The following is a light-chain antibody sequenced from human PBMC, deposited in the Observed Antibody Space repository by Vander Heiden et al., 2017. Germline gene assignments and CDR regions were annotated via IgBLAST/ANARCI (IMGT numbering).Light chain of an antibody. CDR2: GAS. J-gene: IGKJ2*01. Sequence: ELALTQSPGTLSLSPGERATLSGRASQSVSSSYVAWYQKKPGQAPRLIIYGASSRATGIPNRCSGSGSGKDCTLTISRLEHEDVAVYYCQQYSSSPYTFGQGTKLEIK. CDR3: QQYSSSPYT. CDR1: QSVSSSY. V-gene: IGKV3-20*01.